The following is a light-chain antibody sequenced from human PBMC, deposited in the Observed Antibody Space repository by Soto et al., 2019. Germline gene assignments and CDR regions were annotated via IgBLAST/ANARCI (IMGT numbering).Light chain of an antibody. CDR3: QQRRSWPIT. CDR2: EAA. CDR1: RSGSSN. V-gene: IGKV3D-11*03. J-gene: IGKJ5*01. Sequence: VVMTQSPTTLSVSPGESAPLYCRTSRSGSSNLDWYQQKPGHAPRFLVYEAANRSTGSPARFSGSGSGTDFTLTISRLEPEDFAVYYCQQRRSWPITFGRGTGLEIK.